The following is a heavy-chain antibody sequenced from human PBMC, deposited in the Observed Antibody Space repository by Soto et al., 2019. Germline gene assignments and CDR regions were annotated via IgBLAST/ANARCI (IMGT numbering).Heavy chain of an antibody. CDR3: TTDSGCMILFLRVRLKTNFDH. D-gene: IGHD2-8*01. V-gene: IGHV3-15*01. CDR1: GFTFSNAW. CDR2: IKSKTDGGTT. J-gene: IGHJ4*01. Sequence: PGGSLRLSCAASGFTFSNAWMSWVRQAPGKGLEWVGRIKSKTDGGTTDYAAPVKGRFTISRDDSKTTLYLQMNSLKTEDTAVYYCTTDSGCMILFLRVRLKTNFDHCPQAALVPFSS.